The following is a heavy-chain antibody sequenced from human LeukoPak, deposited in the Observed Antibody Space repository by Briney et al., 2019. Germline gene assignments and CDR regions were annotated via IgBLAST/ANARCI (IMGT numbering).Heavy chain of an antibody. CDR2: IYYTGRT. D-gene: IGHD3-22*01. V-gene: IGHV4-39*02. Sequence: KTSETLSLTCTVSGGSISGSSYYWGWIRQPPGKGLEWIGTIYYTGRTYHNPSLKSRVTISVDTSKNQFSLKLSSVTAADTAFYYCARDYDSGGYYGRWFDHWGQGTLVTVSS. CDR3: ARDYDSGGYYGRWFDH. CDR1: GGSISGSSYY. J-gene: IGHJ5*02.